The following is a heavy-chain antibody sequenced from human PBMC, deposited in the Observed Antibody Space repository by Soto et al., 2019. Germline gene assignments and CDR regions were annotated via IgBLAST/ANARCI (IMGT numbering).Heavy chain of an antibody. CDR1: GFTFSSYA. Sequence: QVQLVESGGGVVQPGRSLRLSCAASGFTFSSYAMHWVRQAPGKGLEWVAVISYDGSNKYYADSVKGRFTISRDNSKNSLYLQMNRLRAEDTAVYYCARDHLSITRVPELYYYGMDVWGQGTTVTVSS. V-gene: IGHV3-30-3*01. J-gene: IGHJ6*02. D-gene: IGHD3-10*01. CDR3: ARDHLSITRVPELYYYGMDV. CDR2: ISYDGSNK.